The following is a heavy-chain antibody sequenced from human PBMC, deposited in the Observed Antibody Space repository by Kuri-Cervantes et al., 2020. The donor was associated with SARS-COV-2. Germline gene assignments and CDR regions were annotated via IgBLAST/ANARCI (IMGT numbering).Heavy chain of an antibody. CDR3: AKDQGMGPKGTVDY. J-gene: IGHJ4*02. CDR1: GFTFSSYA. D-gene: IGHD4-11*01. Sequence: GGSLRPSCAASGFTFSSYAMSWVRQAPGKGLEWVSAISGSGGSTYYADSVKGRFTISRDNSKNTLYLQMNSLRAEDTAVYYCAKDQGMGPKGTVDYWGQGTLVTASS. CDR2: ISGSGGST. V-gene: IGHV3-23*01.